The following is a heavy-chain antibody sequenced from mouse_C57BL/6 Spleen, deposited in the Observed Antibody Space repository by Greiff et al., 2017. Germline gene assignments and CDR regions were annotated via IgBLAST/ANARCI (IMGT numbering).Heavy chain of an antibody. V-gene: IGHV1-64*01. Sequence: VQLQQSGAELVKPGASVKLSCKASGYTFTSYWMHWVKQRPGQGLEWIGMIHPNSGSTNYNEKFKSKATLTVDKSSSTAYMQLSSLTSEASAVYYCVYGYGGFADWGKGTLVTVSA. CDR3: VYGYGGFAD. CDR1: GYTFTSYW. CDR2: IHPNSGST. J-gene: IGHJ3*01. D-gene: IGHD2-2*01.